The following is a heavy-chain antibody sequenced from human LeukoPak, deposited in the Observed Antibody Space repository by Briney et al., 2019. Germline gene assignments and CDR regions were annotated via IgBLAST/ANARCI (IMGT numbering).Heavy chain of an antibody. CDR1: GGSISSGDYY. CDR3: ARGLDWLLPYFDY. J-gene: IGHJ4*02. Sequence: SETLSLTCTVSGGSISSGDYYWSWIRQPPGGGLEWIGYIYYSGTTYYNPSLKSRVTISADTSKNQFSLKLSSVTAADTAVYYCARGLDWLLPYFDYWGQGTLVTVSS. D-gene: IGHD3-9*01. CDR2: IYYSGTT. V-gene: IGHV4-30-4*01.